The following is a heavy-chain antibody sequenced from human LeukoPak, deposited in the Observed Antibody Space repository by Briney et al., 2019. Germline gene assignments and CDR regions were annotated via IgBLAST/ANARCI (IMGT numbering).Heavy chain of an antibody. CDR3: ARAKDSITIFGVAYQYYYSMDV. D-gene: IGHD3-3*01. CDR1: GYTFTGYY. V-gene: IGHV1-2*02. J-gene: IGHJ6*03. Sequence: ASVKVSCKASGYTFTGYYMHWVRQAPGQGLEWMGWINPNSGGTNYAQRFQGRVTMTRDTSISTVYMELSRLRSDDTAVFYCARAKDSITIFGVAYQYYYSMDVWGKGTTVTVSS. CDR2: INPNSGGT.